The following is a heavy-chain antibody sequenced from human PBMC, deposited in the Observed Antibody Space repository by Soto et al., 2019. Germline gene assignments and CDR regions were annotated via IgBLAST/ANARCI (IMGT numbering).Heavy chain of an antibody. CDR2: ISYDGSNK. Sequence: PGGSLRLSCAASGFTFSSYDMHWVRQAPGKGLEWVAVISYDGSNKYYADSVKGRFTISRDNSKNTLYLQMNSLRAEDTAVYYCAKDKDSSGWYRYFDYWGQGTLVTVSS. D-gene: IGHD6-19*01. CDR3: AKDKDSSGWYRYFDY. CDR1: GFTFSSYD. V-gene: IGHV3-30*18. J-gene: IGHJ4*02.